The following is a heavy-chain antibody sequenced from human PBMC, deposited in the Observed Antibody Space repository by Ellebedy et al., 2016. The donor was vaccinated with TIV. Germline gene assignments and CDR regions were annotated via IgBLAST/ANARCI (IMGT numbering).Heavy chain of an antibody. Sequence: GGSLRLSCAASGFTLSSYWMSWVRQAPGKGLEWVANIKQDGNEKYYVDSVKGRFTISRDNAKNSLYLQMNSLRVEDSAVYYCSRDERAVAGPGDYWGQGTLVIVS. CDR2: IKQDGNEK. D-gene: IGHD6-19*01. CDR1: GFTLSSYW. V-gene: IGHV3-7*03. J-gene: IGHJ4*02. CDR3: SRDERAVAGPGDY.